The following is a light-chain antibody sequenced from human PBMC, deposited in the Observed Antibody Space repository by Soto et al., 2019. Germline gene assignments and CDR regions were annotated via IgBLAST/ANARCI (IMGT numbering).Light chain of an antibody. J-gene: IGLJ1*01. CDR3: SSYTSSSPYV. CDR1: SSDVGGYNY. CDR2: EVS. Sequence: QSVLTQPASVSGSPGQSITISCTRTSSDVGGYNYVSWYQQHPGKAPKLMIYEVSNRPSGVSNRFSGSKSGNTASLTISGLQAEDEADYYCSSYTSSSPYVFGTGTKVTVL. V-gene: IGLV2-14*01.